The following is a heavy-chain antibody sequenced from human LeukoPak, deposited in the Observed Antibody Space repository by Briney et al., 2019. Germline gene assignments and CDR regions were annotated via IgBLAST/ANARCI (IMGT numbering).Heavy chain of an antibody. D-gene: IGHD3-16*01. V-gene: IGHV4-34*08. CDR2: LLYSGFT. CDR1: GFTFSSYE. J-gene: IGHJ4*02. Sequence: GSLRLSCAASGFTFSSYEMNWIRQPPGKGLEWIGGLLYSGFTYYHPSLKSRVSISVDTSKNQFSLKLTSVTAADTAVYFCFADRGGDQGDSWGQGTLVTVSS. CDR3: FADRGGDQGDS.